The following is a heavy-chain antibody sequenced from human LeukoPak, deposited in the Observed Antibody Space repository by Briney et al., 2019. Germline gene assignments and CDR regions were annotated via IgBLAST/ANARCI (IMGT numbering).Heavy chain of an antibody. CDR3: AKFRGSYPDVDAFDI. J-gene: IGHJ3*02. CDR2: ISGSGGST. D-gene: IGHD1-26*01. Sequence: GGSLRLSCAASGFTFSSYGMHWVRQAPGKGLEWVSAISGSGGSTYYADSVKGRFTISRDNSKNTLYLQMNSLRAEDAAVYYCAKFRGSYPDVDAFDIWGQGTMVTVSS. V-gene: IGHV3-23*01. CDR1: GFTFSSYG.